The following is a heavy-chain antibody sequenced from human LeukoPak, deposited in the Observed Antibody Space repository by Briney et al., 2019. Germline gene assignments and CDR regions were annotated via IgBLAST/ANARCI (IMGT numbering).Heavy chain of an antibody. J-gene: IGHJ4*02. Sequence: SETLSLTCTVSGGSISSYYWSWIRQPAGKGLEWIGRIYTSGSTNYNPSLKSRVTMSVDTSKNQFSLKLSSVTAADTAAYYCARDGCTNGVCYLDYWGQGTLVTVSS. D-gene: IGHD2-8*01. CDR1: GGSISSYY. V-gene: IGHV4-4*07. CDR3: ARDGCTNGVCYLDY. CDR2: IYTSGST.